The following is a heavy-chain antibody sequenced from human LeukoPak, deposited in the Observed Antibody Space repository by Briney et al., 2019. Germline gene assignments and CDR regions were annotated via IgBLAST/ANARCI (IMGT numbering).Heavy chain of an antibody. CDR3: ARAPLLGYSSGWYGD. CDR1: GGSFSGYY. D-gene: IGHD6-19*01. CDR2: IYHSGST. Sequence: PSETLSLTCAVYGGSFSGYYWSWIRQPPGKGLEWIGEIYHSGSTNYNPSLKSRVTISVDKSKNQFSLKLSSVTAADTAVYYCARAPLLGYSSGWYGDWGQGTLVTVSS. V-gene: IGHV4-34*01. J-gene: IGHJ4*02.